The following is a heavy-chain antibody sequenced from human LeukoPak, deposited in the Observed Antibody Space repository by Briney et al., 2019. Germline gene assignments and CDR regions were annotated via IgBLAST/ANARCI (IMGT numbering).Heavy chain of an antibody. CDR1: GFSVSNY. J-gene: IGHJ4*02. V-gene: IGHV3-53*01. CDR3: ARVRNVNSVAGTVDY. Sequence: GGSLRLSCEASGFSVSNYMSWVRQAPGKGLEWVSVIYSNGNTYYADSVKGRFTISRDNSKNTLYLQMNSLRAEDTAVYYCARVRNVNSVAGTVDYWGQGTLVTVSS. D-gene: IGHD6-19*01. CDR2: IYSNGNT.